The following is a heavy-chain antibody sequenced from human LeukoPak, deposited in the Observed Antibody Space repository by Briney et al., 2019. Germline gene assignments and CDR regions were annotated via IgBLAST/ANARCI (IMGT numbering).Heavy chain of an antibody. Sequence: ASVKVSCKASGYTFTGYYMHWVRQAPGQGLEWMGWINPNSGGTNYAQKLQGRVTMTTDTSTSTAYMELRSLRSDDTAVYYCARDFSGYDYYYYYMDVWGKGTTVTISS. V-gene: IGHV1-2*02. CDR3: ARDFSGYDYYYYYMDV. D-gene: IGHD5-12*01. J-gene: IGHJ6*03. CDR2: INPNSGGT. CDR1: GYTFTGYY.